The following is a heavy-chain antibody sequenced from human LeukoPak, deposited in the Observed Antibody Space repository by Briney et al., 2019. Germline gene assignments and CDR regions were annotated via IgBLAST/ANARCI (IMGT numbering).Heavy chain of an antibody. CDR1: GGSISSYY. V-gene: IGHV4-59*08. D-gene: IGHD3-22*01. CDR2: IYYSGST. Sequence: SETLSLTCTVSGGSISSYYWSWIRQPPGKGLEWIGYIYYSGSTNYNPSLNSRVTISVDTSKNQFSLKLSPVTAADTAVYYCARLSSGYKTNFDYWGQGTLVTVSS. J-gene: IGHJ4*02. CDR3: ARLSSGYKTNFDY.